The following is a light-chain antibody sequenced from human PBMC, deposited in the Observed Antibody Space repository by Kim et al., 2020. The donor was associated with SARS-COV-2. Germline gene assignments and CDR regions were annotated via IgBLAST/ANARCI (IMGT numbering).Light chain of an antibody. J-gene: IGLJ2*01. CDR3: NSRDSSGNHVV. V-gene: IGLV3-19*01. CDR2: GKN. CDR1: SLRSYY. Sequence: AVGQTVRITGQGDSLRSYYASWYQQKPGQAPVLVIYGKNNRPSGIPDRFSGSSSGNTASLTITGAQAEDEADYYCNSRDSSGNHVVFGGGTQLTVL.